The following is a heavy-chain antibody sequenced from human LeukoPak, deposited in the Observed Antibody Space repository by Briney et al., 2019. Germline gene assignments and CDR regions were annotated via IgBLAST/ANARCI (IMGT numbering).Heavy chain of an antibody. J-gene: IGHJ6*03. CDR3: ARVVDCSSTSCYTYYYCYYMDV. CDR2: ISSSSSTI. CDR1: GFTFSSYS. Sequence: GGSLRLSCAASGFTFSSYSMNWVRQAPGKGLEWVSYISSSSSTIYYADSVKGRFTISRDNAKNSLYLQMNSLRAEDTAVYYCARVVDCSSTSCYTYYYCYYMDVWGKGTTVTVSS. D-gene: IGHD2-2*02. V-gene: IGHV3-48*01.